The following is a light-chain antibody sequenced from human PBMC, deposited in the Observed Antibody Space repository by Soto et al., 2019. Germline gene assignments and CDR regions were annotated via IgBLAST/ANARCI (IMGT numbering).Light chain of an antibody. CDR2: EGS. J-gene: IGLJ3*02. V-gene: IGLV2-23*01. CDR3: CSYAGSSTLV. Sequence: QSVLTQPASVSGSPGQSITISCTGTSSDVGSYNLVSWYQQHPGEAPKLMIYEGSKRPSGVSNRFSGSKSGNTASLTISGLQAKDEADYYCCSYAGSSTLVFGGGTKVTVL. CDR1: SSDVGSYNL.